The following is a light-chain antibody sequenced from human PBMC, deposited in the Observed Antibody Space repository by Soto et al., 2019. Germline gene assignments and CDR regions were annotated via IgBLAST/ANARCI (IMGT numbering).Light chain of an antibody. Sequence: QSVLTQPPSVSGAPGQRVTISCTGSSSDIGAGYRVRWYQQVPGTAPKVLIYDNTNRPSGVSVRFSGSKSGTSASLAISGLQAEDEADYYCQSFDKYLSAVVFGGGTKVTVL. J-gene: IGLJ2*01. CDR3: QSFDKYLSAVV. V-gene: IGLV1-40*01. CDR1: SSDIGAGYR. CDR2: DNT.